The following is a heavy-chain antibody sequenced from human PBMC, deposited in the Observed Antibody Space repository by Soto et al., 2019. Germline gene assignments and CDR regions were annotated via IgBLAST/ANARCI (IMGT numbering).Heavy chain of an antibody. V-gene: IGHV3-23*01. CDR2: LSGSGDTT. Sequence: EVQLLESGGDLVQPGGSLRLSCAASGFTFSTYAMSWVRQAPGKGLEWVSVLSGSGDTTYYADSVKGRFTISRDNSKNTLYLQMNSLRAEDTAVYYCAKDARAYRSTTTCYVFDIWGQGTMVTVSS. CDR1: GFTFSTYA. CDR3: AKDARAYRSTTTCYVFDI. J-gene: IGHJ3*02. D-gene: IGHD2-2*01.